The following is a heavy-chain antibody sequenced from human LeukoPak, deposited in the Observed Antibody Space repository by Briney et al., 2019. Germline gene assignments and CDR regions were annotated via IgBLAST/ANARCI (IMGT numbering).Heavy chain of an antibody. CDR1: GFTVSSNY. V-gene: IGHV3-53*01. CDR3: ARILTGYSDY. CDR2: IYSGGST. Sequence: GRSLRLSCAASGFTVSSNYMSWVRQAPGKGLEWVSVIYSGGSTYYADSVKGRFTISRDNSKNTLYLQMNSLRAEDTAVYYCARILTGYSDYWGQGTLVTVSS. D-gene: IGHD3-9*01. J-gene: IGHJ4*02.